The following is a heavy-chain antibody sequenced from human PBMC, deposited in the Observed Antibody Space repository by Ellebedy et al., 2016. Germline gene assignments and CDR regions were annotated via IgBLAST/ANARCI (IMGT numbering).Heavy chain of an antibody. J-gene: IGHJ5*02. CDR2: IYYSGST. D-gene: IGHD1-26*01. CDR3: ARRVGGSYRWFDP. Sequence: SETLSLTXTVSGGSISSSSSYWGCIRQPPGKGLEWIGSIYYSGSTYYNPSLKSRVTISVDTSKNQFSLKLSSVTAADTAVYYCARRVGGSYRWFDPWGQGTLVTVSS. CDR1: GGSISSSSSY. V-gene: IGHV4-39*07.